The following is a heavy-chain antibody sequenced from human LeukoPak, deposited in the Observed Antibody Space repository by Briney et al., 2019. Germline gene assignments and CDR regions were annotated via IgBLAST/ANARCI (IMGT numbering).Heavy chain of an antibody. CDR3: AKDGITMVRGVIITGVRFDY. V-gene: IGHV3-23*01. Sequence: PGGSLRLSCAASGFTVSSNYMSWVRQAPGKGLEWVSAISGSGGSTYYADSVKGRFTISRDNSKNTLYLQMNSLRAEDTAVYYCAKDGITMVRGVIITGVRFDYWGQGTLVTVSS. CDR1: GFTVSSNY. D-gene: IGHD3-10*01. J-gene: IGHJ4*02. CDR2: ISGSGGST.